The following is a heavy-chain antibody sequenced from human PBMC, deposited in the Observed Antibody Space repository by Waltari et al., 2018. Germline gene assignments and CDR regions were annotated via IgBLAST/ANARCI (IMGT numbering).Heavy chain of an antibody. CDR2: IYYSGST. CDR1: GGSVGRSSYS. CDR3: ASTVYYDSSGWTYYFDY. Sequence: QLQLQESGPGLAKPSETLSLTCTVCGGSVGRSSYSWGWIRQPPGKGLEWIGSIYYSGSTYYNPSLKSRVTISVDTSKNQFSLKLSSVTAADTAVYYCASTVYYDSSGWTYYFDYWGQGTLVTVSS. D-gene: IGHD3-22*01. V-gene: IGHV4-39*01. J-gene: IGHJ4*02.